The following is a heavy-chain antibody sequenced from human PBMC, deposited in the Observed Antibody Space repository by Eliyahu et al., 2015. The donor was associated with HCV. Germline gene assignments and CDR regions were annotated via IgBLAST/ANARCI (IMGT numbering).Heavy chain of an antibody. CDR3: AKDRSSMEWSGALPYFFDS. D-gene: IGHD3-3*01. J-gene: IGHJ4*02. CDR2: ISCSGSKI. CDR1: GFTFSSCA. Sequence: VQLLQSGGGLVQPGGSLRLSCAASGFTFSSCAMSWVRQAPGKGLXWLSGISCSGSKIHYADSVKGRFTISRDNSKDTLYLQMNSLRAEDTAIYFCAKDRSSMEWSGALPYFFDSWGQGTLVTVSS. V-gene: IGHV3-23*01.